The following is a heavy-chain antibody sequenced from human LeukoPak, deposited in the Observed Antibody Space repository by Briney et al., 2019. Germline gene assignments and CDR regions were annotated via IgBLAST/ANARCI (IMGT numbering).Heavy chain of an antibody. J-gene: IGHJ4*02. CDR1: GFIVSSDY. V-gene: IGHV3-23*01. D-gene: IGHD2-8*02. Sequence: GGSLRLSCAASGFIVSSDYMSWVRQAPGKGLEWVSSISRIGGSIYYADSVKGRFTISRDNSKNTLYLQMNSLRVEDTAVYYCAKDFVGTGNFRGGDYWGQGTLVTVSS. CDR3: AKDFVGTGNFRGGDY. CDR2: ISRIGGSI.